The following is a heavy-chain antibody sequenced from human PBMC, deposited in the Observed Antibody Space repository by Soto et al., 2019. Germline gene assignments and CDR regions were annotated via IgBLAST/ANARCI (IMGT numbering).Heavy chain of an antibody. Sequence: SETLSLTCAVYGGSFSGYYWSWIRQPPGKGLEWIGEINHSGSTNYNPSLKSRVTMSVDTSKNQFSLKLSSVTAADTAVYYCARGHYYGSGSYGYWGQGTLVTVS. J-gene: IGHJ4*02. D-gene: IGHD3-10*01. CDR2: INHSGST. CDR1: GGSFSGYY. V-gene: IGHV4-34*01. CDR3: ARGHYYGSGSYGY.